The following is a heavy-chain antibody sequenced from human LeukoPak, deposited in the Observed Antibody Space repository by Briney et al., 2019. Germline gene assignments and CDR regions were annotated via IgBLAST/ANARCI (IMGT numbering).Heavy chain of an antibody. CDR3: AKDRGDSGGYPLFDH. D-gene: IGHD3-22*01. CDR1: GFTFSNYA. Sequence: PGGTLRLSCVASGFTFSNYAMSWVRQAPGKGLEWVSLISRSAENTYYADSVKGRFTISRDDFEKTLYLKMSSLRAEDTAVYYCAKDRGDSGGYPLFDHWGQGTVVTVSS. J-gene: IGHJ4*02. CDR2: ISRSAENT. V-gene: IGHV3-23*01.